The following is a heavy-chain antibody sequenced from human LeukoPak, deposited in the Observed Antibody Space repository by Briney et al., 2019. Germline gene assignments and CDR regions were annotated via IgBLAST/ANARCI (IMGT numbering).Heavy chain of an antibody. V-gene: IGHV3-48*01. Sequence: GGSLRLSCAASGFTFSSYGMHWVRQAPGKGLEWVSYISSSGSTIYYADSVKGRFTISRDNAKNSLYLQMNSLRAEDTAVYYCAKTGNPATGDYWGQGTLVTVSS. CDR3: AKTGNPATGDY. CDR1: GFTFSSYG. J-gene: IGHJ4*02. CDR2: ISSSGSTI. D-gene: IGHD1-1*01.